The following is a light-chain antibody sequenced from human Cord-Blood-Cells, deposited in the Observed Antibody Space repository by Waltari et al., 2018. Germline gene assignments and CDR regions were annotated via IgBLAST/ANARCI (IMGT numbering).Light chain of an antibody. CDR2: DVS. J-gene: IGLJ2*01. V-gene: IGLV2-14*01. Sequence: QSALTQPASVSGSPGQPSTISCTGTSSDGGGYNYVSWYQQLPGKAPKLMIYDVSKRPSGVSNRFSGSKSGNTASLTISGLQAEDEADYYCSSYTSSSTLVFGGGTKLTVL. CDR1: SSDGGGYNY. CDR3: SSYTSSSTLV.